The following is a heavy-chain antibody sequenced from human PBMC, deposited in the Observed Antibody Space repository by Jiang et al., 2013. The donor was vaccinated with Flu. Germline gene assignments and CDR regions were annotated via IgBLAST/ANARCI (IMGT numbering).Heavy chain of an antibody. Sequence: SGAEVKKPGASVKVSRKASGYTFTSYAMHWVRQAPGQRLEWMGWINAGNGNTKYSQKFQGRVTITRDTSASTAYMELSSLRSEDTAVYYCARTWYYYDSSGYYTGWFDPWGQGTLVTV. CDR2: INAGNGNT. CDR3: ARTWYYYDSSGYYTGWFDP. CDR1: GYTFTSYA. V-gene: IGHV1-3*01. D-gene: IGHD3-22*01. J-gene: IGHJ5*02.